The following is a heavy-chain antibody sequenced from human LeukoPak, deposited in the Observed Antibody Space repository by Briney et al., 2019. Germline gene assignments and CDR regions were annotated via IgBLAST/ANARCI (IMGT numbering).Heavy chain of an antibody. CDR3: AKGAAAGKVDWFDP. V-gene: IGHV3-23*01. CDR2: ITGYGAT. Sequence: GGSLRLSCAASGFTFSNFAMMWVRQAPGTGLQWVSTITGYGATFYADSVRGRSTIFRDTSMNTLFLQMNSLGAEDTAVYYCAKGAAAGKVDWFDPWGQGALVTVSS. CDR1: GFTFSNFA. D-gene: IGHD6-13*01. J-gene: IGHJ5*02.